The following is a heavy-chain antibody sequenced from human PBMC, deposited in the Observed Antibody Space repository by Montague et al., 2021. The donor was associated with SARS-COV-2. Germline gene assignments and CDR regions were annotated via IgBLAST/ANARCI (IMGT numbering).Heavy chain of an antibody. V-gene: IGHV4-39*01. CDR1: GDSFTSRTYS. D-gene: IGHD3-22*01. CDR2: MYYNGST. J-gene: IGHJ5*02. Sequence: SETLSLTCTASGDSFTSRTYSWGWIRQPPGKGLEWIGNMYYNGSTHFNPSLKSRATMSVDSSKNQFSLKLSSVTAADTAVYFCAKKKYYYDSGVLYGWFDPWGKGALVTVSS. CDR3: AKKKYYYDSGVLYGWFDP.